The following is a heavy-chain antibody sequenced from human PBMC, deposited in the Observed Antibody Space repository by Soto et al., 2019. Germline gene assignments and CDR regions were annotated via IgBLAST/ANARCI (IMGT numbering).Heavy chain of an antibody. D-gene: IGHD6-19*01. CDR2: VYYTGST. Sequence: ASETLALTCSVSGGCIRGSYCSWIRQSPGKGLEWLGYVYYTGSTNYSPSLRSRVSISVDTSKNEFSLRLSSVTAADTAVYFCARSVAVPGAHIDYWGQGTQVTVSS. J-gene: IGHJ4*02. V-gene: IGHV4-59*01. CDR1: GGCIRGSY. CDR3: ARSVAVPGAHIDY.